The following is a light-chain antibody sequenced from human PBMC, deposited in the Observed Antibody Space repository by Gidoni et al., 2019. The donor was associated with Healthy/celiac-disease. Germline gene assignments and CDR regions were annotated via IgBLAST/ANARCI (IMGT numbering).Light chain of an antibody. J-gene: IGKJ1*01. Sequence: EIALTQSPGTLSLSPGERATLSCRASQSVSSSYLARYQQKPGQAPRLLIYGASSRATGIPDRCSGSGSGTDFTLTIIRLEPEDFTVYYCQQYGSSPPRTFGQGTKVEIK. V-gene: IGKV3-20*01. CDR1: QSVSSSY. CDR2: GAS. CDR3: QQYGSSPPRT.